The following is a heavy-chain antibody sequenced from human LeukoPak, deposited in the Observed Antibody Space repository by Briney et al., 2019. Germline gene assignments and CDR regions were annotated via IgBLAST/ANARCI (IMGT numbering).Heavy chain of an antibody. J-gene: IGHJ6*03. D-gene: IGHD2-15*01. CDR3: ARVTVVVVAASQLDYYYYMDV. CDR2: VYYSGST. V-gene: IGHV4-31*03. Sequence: SETLSLTCTVSGGSISSGGYYWSWIRQHPGKGLEWIGYVYYSGSTYYNPSLKSRVTISVDTSKNQFSLKLSSVTAADTAVYYCARVTVVVVAASQLDYYYYMDVWGKGTTVTVSS. CDR1: GGSISSGGYY.